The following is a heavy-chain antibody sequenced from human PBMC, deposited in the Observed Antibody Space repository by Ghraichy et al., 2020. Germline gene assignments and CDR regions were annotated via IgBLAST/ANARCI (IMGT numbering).Heavy chain of an antibody. CDR3: AKDSTVTPGYYFDN. CDR1: GFTFSSYA. V-gene: IGHV3-23*01. Sequence: LSLTCAASGFTFSSYAMSWVRQAPGKGLEWVSGISGSGGSTYYADSVKGRFTISRDNSKNTLYLQMNSLRAEDTAAYYCAKDSTVTPGYYFDNWGQGILVTVSS. D-gene: IGHD4-17*01. J-gene: IGHJ4*02. CDR2: ISGSGGST.